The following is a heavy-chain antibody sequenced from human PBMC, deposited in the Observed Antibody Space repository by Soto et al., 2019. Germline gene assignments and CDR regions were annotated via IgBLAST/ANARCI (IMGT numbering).Heavy chain of an antibody. J-gene: IGHJ6*02. Sequence: EVQLVESGGGLVQPGRSLRLSCAASGLSFDDYAMHWVRQVPGKGLEWVSGISWNGGSIGYADSVKGRFSISRDNAKNSLYLQMNSLRVEDTALYYCAKSMGGTANGMGVWGQGTTDTVSS. CDR3: AKSMGGTANGMGV. D-gene: IGHD2-21*02. CDR1: GLSFDDYA. CDR2: ISWNGGSI. V-gene: IGHV3-9*01.